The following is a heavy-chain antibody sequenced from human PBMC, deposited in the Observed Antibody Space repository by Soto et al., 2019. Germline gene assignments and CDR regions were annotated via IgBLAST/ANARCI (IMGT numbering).Heavy chain of an antibody. CDR2: ISAYNGNT. CDR1: GYTFTSYG. J-gene: IGHJ3*02. Sequence: ASVKVSCKASGYTFTSYGISWVRQAPGQGLEWMGWISAYNGNTNYAQKLQGRVTMTTDTSTSTAYMELRSLRSDDTAVYYCATGIAVAPSSQRGAFDIWGQGTMVTVSS. V-gene: IGHV1-18*01. CDR3: ATGIAVAPSSQRGAFDI. D-gene: IGHD6-19*01.